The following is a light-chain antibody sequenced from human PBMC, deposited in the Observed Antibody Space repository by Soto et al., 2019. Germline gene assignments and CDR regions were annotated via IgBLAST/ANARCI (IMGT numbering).Light chain of an antibody. CDR1: QSISSW. V-gene: IGKV1-5*01. CDR3: QKYNSYPCT. CDR2: DAS. Sequence: DVKMTQSPSTLSASVGDRVTITCRASQSISSWLAWYQQKPGKAPKLMIYDASSLQSGVPATFSGSGSGTEFTLTISSLQPDDFATYYCQKYNSYPCTFGQGTKVDIK. J-gene: IGKJ1*01.